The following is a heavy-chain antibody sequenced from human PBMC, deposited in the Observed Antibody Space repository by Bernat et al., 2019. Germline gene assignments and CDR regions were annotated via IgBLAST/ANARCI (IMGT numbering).Heavy chain of an antibody. V-gene: IGHV3-74*01. Sequence: EVQLVESGGDLVQPGGSLKLSCAASGFTVNSDWMHWVRQAPGKGLEWVSHINNDGSITNYAGSVKGRFTISRDDAKNTLYLQMNSLRAEDTAVYYCARDESDAFDIWGQGTMVTVSS. J-gene: IGHJ3*02. CDR2: INNDGSIT. CDR3: ARDESDAFDI. CDR1: GFTVNSDW.